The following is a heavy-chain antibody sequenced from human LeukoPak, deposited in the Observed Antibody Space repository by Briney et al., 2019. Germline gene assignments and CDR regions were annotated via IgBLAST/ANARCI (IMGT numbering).Heavy chain of an antibody. CDR1: GFTFSSYS. CDR3: ARDESGDNDAFDI. CDR2: ISSSSYI. Sequence: GGSLRLSCAASGFTFSSYSMNWVRQAPGKGLEWVSSISSSSYIYYADSVKGRFTISRGNAKNSLYLEMNSLRVEDTAVYYCARDESGDNDAFDIWGQGTMVTVSS. J-gene: IGHJ3*02. V-gene: IGHV3-21*01. D-gene: IGHD2-21*01.